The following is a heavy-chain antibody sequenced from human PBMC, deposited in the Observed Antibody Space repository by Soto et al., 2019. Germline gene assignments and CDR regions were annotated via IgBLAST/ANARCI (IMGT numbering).Heavy chain of an antibody. J-gene: IGHJ4*02. CDR3: AGLRGYAGSPIDY. D-gene: IGHD2-15*01. V-gene: IGHV4-59*01. CDR1: GGSIISGY. Sequence: TLSLTCTVSGGSIISGYRSWIRQPPGKGLEWIGYISYSGNTNYNPSLKSRVTMSVDTPKNQFSLRLSSVTTADTAVYYCAGLRGYAGSPIDYWGQGTLVTVSS. CDR2: ISYSGNT.